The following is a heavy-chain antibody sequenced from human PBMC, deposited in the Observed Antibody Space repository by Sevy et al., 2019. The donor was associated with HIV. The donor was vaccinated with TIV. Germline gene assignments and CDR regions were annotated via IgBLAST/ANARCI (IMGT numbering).Heavy chain of an antibody. CDR3: ARAIAAPRGMDV. V-gene: IGHV4-59*01. J-gene: IGHJ6*02. CDR2: IYYSGIT. Sequence: SETLSLTCTVSGDSISSYYWSWIRQPPGKGLEWIGYIYYSGITDYNPSLKSRVTISVDTSKNQFSLKLNSVTAADTDVYYCARAIAAPRGMDVWGQGTTVTVSS. D-gene: IGHD6-13*01. CDR1: GDSISSYY.